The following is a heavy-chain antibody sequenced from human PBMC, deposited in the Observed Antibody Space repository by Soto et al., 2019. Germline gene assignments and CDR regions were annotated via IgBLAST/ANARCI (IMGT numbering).Heavy chain of an antibody. D-gene: IGHD2-2*01. V-gene: IGHV4-31*03. Sequence: SETLSLTCTVSGGSISSGGYYWSWIRQHPGKGLEWIGYIYYSGSTYYNPSLKSRVTISVDTSKNQFSLKLSSVTAADTAVYYCASAYSVVPAAIGGYYYGMDVRGQGTTVTVSS. CDR3: ASAYSVVPAAIGGYYYGMDV. CDR2: IYYSGST. J-gene: IGHJ6*02. CDR1: GGSISSGGYY.